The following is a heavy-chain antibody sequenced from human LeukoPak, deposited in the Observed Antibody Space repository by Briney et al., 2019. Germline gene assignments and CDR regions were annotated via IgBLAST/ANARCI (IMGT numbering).Heavy chain of an antibody. CDR3: ASSYYDSSGYYPHFYYGMDV. J-gene: IGHJ6*02. V-gene: IGHV4-59*08. Sequence: SETLSLTCAVSGGSISSYYWSWIRQPPGKGLEWIGYIYYSGSTNYNPSLKSRVTISVDTSKNQFSLKLSSVTAADTAVYYCASSYYDSSGYYPHFYYGMDVWGQGTTVTVSS. D-gene: IGHD3-22*01. CDR1: GGSISSYY. CDR2: IYYSGST.